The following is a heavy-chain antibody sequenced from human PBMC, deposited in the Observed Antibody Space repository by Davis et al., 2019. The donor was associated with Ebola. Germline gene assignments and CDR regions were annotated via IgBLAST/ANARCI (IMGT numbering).Heavy chain of an antibody. J-gene: IGHJ4*02. Sequence: GESLKISCAASGFTFNNHDMHWVRQAPGRGLEWVAFVRYHGSDDHYADSVKGRFTISRDNSKNTLYLQMNSLRPEDTAVYYCARDSDDYSFDYWGQGTLVTVSS. D-gene: IGHD4-11*01. V-gene: IGHV3-30*02. CDR1: GFTFNNHD. CDR2: VRYHGSDD. CDR3: ARDSDDYSFDY.